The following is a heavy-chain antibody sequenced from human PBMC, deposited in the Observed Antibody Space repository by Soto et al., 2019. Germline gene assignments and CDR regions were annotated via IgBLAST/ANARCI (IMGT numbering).Heavy chain of an antibody. D-gene: IGHD3-22*01. CDR1: GFTFSSNA. CDR2: ISGSGEST. V-gene: IGHV3-23*01. J-gene: IGHJ4*02. CDR3: AKYSSYWDEDY. Sequence: EVQLLESGGGLVQPGGSLRLSCAASGFTFSSNAMTWVRQAPGEGLQWVSSISGSGESTFHADSVKGRFTISRDNSKNTLTLQMNSLRAEDTAIYYCAKYSSYWDEDYWGQGTLVTVSS.